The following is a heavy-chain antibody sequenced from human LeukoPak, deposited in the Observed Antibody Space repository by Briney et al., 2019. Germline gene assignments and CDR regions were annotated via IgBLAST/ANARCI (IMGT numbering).Heavy chain of an antibody. CDR3: ARGPRAYCSSTSCYVGLDY. J-gene: IGHJ4*02. CDR1: GFTFSSYW. Sequence: AGSLRLSCAASGFTFSSYWLSWVRQAPGKGLEWVAHIKQDGSEKYYVDSVKGRFTIYRDNAKNSLDLQMNSLRAEDTAVYYCARGPRAYCSSTSCYVGLDYWGQGTLVTVSS. V-gene: IGHV3-7*04. CDR2: IKQDGSEK. D-gene: IGHD2-2*01.